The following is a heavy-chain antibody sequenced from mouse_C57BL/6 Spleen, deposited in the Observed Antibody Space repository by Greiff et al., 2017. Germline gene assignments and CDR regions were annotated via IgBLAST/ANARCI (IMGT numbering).Heavy chain of an antibody. CDR2: ISPSDSYT. J-gene: IGHJ1*03. D-gene: IGHD1-1*01. CDR3: ARAITTVVAHWYFDV. V-gene: IGHV1-69*01. CDR1: GYTFTSSW. Sequence: QVQLQQPGAELVMPGASVKLSCKASGYTFTSSWMHWVKQRPGQGLEWIGEISPSDSYTNYNQKFKGKSTLTVDKSSNTAYMQLSSLTSEYSAVYYVARAITTVVAHWYFDVWGTGTTVTVSS.